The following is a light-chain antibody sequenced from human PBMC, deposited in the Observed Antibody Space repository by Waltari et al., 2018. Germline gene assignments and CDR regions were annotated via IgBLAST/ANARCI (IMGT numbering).Light chain of an antibody. J-gene: IGLJ1*01. Sequence: QSALTQPASVSGSPGQSITISCTGTSSDVGTYDYVSWYQQHPGKAPKLMIYDVTKRPSGVAKRFSGSKSGNTASLTISGLQAEDVADYYCSSYTTSSTVYVFGTGTKVTVL. V-gene: IGLV2-14*03. CDR1: SSDVGTYDY. CDR3: SSYTTSSTVYV. CDR2: DVT.